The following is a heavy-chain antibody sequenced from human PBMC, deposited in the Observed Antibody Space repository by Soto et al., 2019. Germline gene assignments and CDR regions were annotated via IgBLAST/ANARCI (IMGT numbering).Heavy chain of an antibody. J-gene: IGHJ4*02. Sequence: QVQLVESGGGVVQPGTSLRLSCAASGSTFSNYGMHWVRQAPGKGLEWVAVVWYDGTTKFYPDSVKGRFTISRDNSNNPLYLQMNSLRGEDTAVYYCAAVDNYYGSVFWGQGTLVTVSS. CDR3: AAVDNYYGSVF. CDR1: GSTFSNYG. V-gene: IGHV3-33*01. CDR2: VWYDGTTK. D-gene: IGHD3-10*01.